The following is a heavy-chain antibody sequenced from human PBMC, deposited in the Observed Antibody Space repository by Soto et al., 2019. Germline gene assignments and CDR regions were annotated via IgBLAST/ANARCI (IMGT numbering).Heavy chain of an antibody. D-gene: IGHD6-13*01. J-gene: IGHJ4*02. CDR1: GGTFSSYA. CDR2: IIPIFGTA. Sequence: SVEVSCKXSGGTFSSYAISWVRQAPGQGLEWMGGIIPIFGTANYAQKFQGRVTITADKSTSTAYMELSSLRSEDTAVYYCARDGHSKAFDYWGQGTLVTVSS. V-gene: IGHV1-69*06. CDR3: ARDGHSKAFDY.